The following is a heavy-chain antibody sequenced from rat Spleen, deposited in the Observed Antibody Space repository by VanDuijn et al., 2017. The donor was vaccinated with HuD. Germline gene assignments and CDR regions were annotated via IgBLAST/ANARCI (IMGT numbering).Heavy chain of an antibody. V-gene: IGHV5-29*01. CDR2: ISYDGSNT. Sequence: EVQLVESGGGLVQPGRSLKLSCAASGFTFSNYGMAWVRQAPTKGLEWVANISYDGSNTYYRDSVKGRLTISRDNAKSTLYLQMDSLRSEDTAIYYCTRRGYLSDWYFDFWGPGTMVTVSS. CDR1: GFTFSNYG. D-gene: IGHD2-7*01. CDR3: TRRGYLSDWYFDF. J-gene: IGHJ1*01.